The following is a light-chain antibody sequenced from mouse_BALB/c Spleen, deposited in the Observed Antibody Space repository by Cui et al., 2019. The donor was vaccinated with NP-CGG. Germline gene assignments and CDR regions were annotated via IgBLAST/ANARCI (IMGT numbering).Light chain of an antibody. J-gene: IGLJ1*01. V-gene: IGLV1*01. Sequence: QAVVTQESALTTSPGEIVTFTCRSSTGAVTTTTYANWVQEKPDHLFTGLIGGTNNRAPGVPARFSGSLIGDKAALTITGAQAEDEAIYFCALWYSNHWVFGGGTKLTVL. CDR1: TGAVTTTTY. CDR2: GTN. CDR3: ALWYSNHWV.